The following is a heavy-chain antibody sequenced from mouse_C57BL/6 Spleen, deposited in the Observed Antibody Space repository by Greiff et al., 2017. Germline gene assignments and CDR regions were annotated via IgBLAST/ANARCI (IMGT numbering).Heavy chain of an antibody. CDR3: ASVGRGYFDV. D-gene: IGHD4-1*01. CDR1: GYTFTDYY. Sequence: EVQLQQSGPVLVKPGASVKMSCKASGYTFTDYYMNWVKQSPGKSLEWIGVINPYNGGTSYNQKFKGKATLTVDKSSSTAYMELNSLTAEDSAVYYCASVGRGYFDVWGTGTTVTVSS. V-gene: IGHV1-19*01. J-gene: IGHJ1*03. CDR2: INPYNGGT.